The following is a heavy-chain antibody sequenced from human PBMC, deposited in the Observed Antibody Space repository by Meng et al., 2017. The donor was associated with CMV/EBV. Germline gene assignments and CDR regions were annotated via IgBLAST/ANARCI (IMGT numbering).Heavy chain of an antibody. D-gene: IGHD3-10*01. CDR2: INHSGST. Sequence: QVQLRQGGAGLLKPSETLSLTCAVYGGSFSGYYWSWIRQPPGKGLEWIGEINHSGSTNYNPSLKSRVTISVDTSKNQFSLKLSSVTAADTAVDYCARESMVRGEDWGQGTLVTVSS. V-gene: IGHV4-34*01. J-gene: IGHJ4*02. CDR3: ARESMVRGED. CDR1: GGSFSGYY.